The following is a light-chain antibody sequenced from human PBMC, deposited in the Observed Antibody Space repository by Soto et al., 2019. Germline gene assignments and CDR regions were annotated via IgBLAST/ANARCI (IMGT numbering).Light chain of an antibody. V-gene: IGKV3-20*01. J-gene: IGKJ1*01. CDR3: EQYGSSPRT. CDR2: GVS. CDR1: QSVSNY. Sequence: IVLTQSPATLSLYQGERATLSCRASQSVSNYLGWYQQKPGQAPRLLIYGVSSRATGIPDRFSGSGSGTDFTLTISRLEPEDFAVYYCEQYGSSPRTFGQGTKLDNK.